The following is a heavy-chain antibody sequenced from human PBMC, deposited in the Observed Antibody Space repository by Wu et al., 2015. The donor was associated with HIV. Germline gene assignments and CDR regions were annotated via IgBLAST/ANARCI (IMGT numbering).Heavy chain of an antibody. Sequence: QVQLVQSGTEVKKPGSSVKVSCKSSGGTFSISWVRQAPGQGLEWMGWIISVFDTTEYAQKFQGRVTFTADESTSTAYMELSSLRFDDTAVYYCARVGTTGTNVFDVWGQGTMVTVSS. V-gene: IGHV1-69*12. CDR1: GGTFS. CDR3: ARVGTTGTNVFDV. D-gene: IGHD1-1*01. J-gene: IGHJ3*01. CDR2: IISVFDTT.